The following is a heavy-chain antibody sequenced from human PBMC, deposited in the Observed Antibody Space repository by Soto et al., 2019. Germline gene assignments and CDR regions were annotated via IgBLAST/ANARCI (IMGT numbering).Heavy chain of an antibody. Sequence: GASLSLSWVASGFPFSAFGMHWVRQAPGTGLEWVAVISADGRKTFYADSVKGRFTISRDNSKNTLYLKMSSLRGEDTAVYFCARVVEAYDYWGEG. CDR2: ISADGRKT. CDR1: GFPFSAFG. V-gene: IGHV3-30*03. D-gene: IGHD2-15*01. J-gene: IGHJ4*02. CDR3: ARVVEAYDY.